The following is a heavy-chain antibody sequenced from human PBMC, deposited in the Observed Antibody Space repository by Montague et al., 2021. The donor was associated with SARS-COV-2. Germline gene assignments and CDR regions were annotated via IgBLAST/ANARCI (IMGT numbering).Heavy chain of an antibody. CDR1: GVSISSYY. CDR2: IYYSGST. V-gene: IGHV4-59*08. CDR3: ARQALTRYCTSITCFGAAFDI. J-gene: IGHJ3*02. D-gene: IGHD2-2*01. Sequence: SETLSLTCTVSGVSISSYYWTWIRQPPGKGLEWIGFIYYSGSTNYNPSLKSRVTISVDTSKNQFSLKLSSVTAADTAVYYCARQALTRYCTSITCFGAAFDIWGQGTMVTVSS.